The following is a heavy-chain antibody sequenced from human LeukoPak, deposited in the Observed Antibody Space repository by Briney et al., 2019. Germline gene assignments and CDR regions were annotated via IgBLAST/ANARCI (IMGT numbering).Heavy chain of an antibody. CDR1: GFTFSSYA. J-gene: IGHJ4*02. CDR3: AASGWYEEYYFDY. V-gene: IGHV3-30-3*01. Sequence: GRSLRLSCAASGFTFSSYAMHWVRQAPGKGLEWVAVISYDGSNKYYADSVKGRFTISRDNSKNTLYLQMNSLRAEDTAVHYCAASGWYEEYYFDYWGQGTLVTVSS. D-gene: IGHD6-19*01. CDR2: ISYDGSNK.